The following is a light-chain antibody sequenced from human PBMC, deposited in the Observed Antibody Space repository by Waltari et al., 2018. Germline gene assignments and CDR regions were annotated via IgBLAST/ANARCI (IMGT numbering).Light chain of an antibody. CDR2: DAS. J-gene: IGKJ3*01. Sequence: EIVLTQSPSTLSLSPGERATLSCRASPYVSTYLAWYQQKPGQAPRLLIYDASNRATGIPARFSGSGSGTDFTLTISSLEPEDFAVYYCQQRFALFTFGPGTKVDIK. V-gene: IGKV3-11*01. CDR1: PYVSTY. CDR3: QQRFALFT.